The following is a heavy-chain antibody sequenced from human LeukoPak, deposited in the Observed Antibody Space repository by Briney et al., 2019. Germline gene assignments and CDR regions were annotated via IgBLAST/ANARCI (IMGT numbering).Heavy chain of an antibody. CDR2: ISGSGGST. CDR1: GFTFSSYA. V-gene: IGHV3-23*01. Sequence: GGSLRLSCAASGFTFSSYAMSWVRQAPGKGLEWVSAISGSGGSTYYADSVKGRFTISRDNAKNSLYLQMNSLRAEDTAVYYCARKADFWSGYASGDLDAFDIWGQGTMVTVSS. D-gene: IGHD3-3*01. J-gene: IGHJ3*02. CDR3: ARKADFWSGYASGDLDAFDI.